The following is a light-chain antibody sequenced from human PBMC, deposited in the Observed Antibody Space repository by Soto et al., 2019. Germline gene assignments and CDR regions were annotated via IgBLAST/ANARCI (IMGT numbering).Light chain of an antibody. CDR1: RSVSATSNSNNY. J-gene: IGKJ1*01. Sequence: DLLMTHSLDPLAVSLGERATVTCRSSRSVSATSNSNNYLAWYQQKPGQPPKVLIYWASTRESGVPDRFIGSGSGTDFTLTISRLQAEDVAVYYCQQYYFPTRTFGQGTKVDIK. CDR3: QQYYFPTRT. V-gene: IGKV4-1*01. CDR2: WAS.